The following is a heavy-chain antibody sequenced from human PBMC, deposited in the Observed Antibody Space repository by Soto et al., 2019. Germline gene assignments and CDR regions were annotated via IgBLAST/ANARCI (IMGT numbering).Heavy chain of an antibody. CDR1: GFSLSTSGVG. D-gene: IGHD6-6*01. V-gene: IGHV2-5*02. CDR3: VPTPSARLLDY. J-gene: IGHJ4*02. CDR2: IYWDDDK. Sequence: QITLKESGPTLVKPTQTLTLTCTFSGFSLSTSGVGVGWIRQPPGKALECLALIYWDDDKHYSPSLKTRLTITKDTSKNQVVLTMTNMDPVDTATYYCVPTPSARLLDYWGQGTLVTVSS.